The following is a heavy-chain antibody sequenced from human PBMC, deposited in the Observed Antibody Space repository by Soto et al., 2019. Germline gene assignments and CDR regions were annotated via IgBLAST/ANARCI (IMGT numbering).Heavy chain of an antibody. CDR2: ISGSGGST. V-gene: IGHV3-23*01. CDR3: AKELVITFGGVTEGAFDI. CDR1: GFTFSSYA. J-gene: IGHJ3*02. D-gene: IGHD3-16*01. Sequence: EVQLLESGGGLVQPGGSLRLSCAASGFTFSSYAMSWVRQAPGKGLEWVSAISGSGGSTYYADSVKGRFTISRDNSKNTLYLQMNSLRAEDTAVYCCAKELVITFGGVTEGAFDIWGQGTMVTVSS.